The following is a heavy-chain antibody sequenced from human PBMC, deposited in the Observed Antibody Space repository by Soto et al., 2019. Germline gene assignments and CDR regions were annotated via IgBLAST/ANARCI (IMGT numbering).Heavy chain of an antibody. CDR1: GFTFSSYS. J-gene: IGHJ6*02. Sequence: GGSLRLSCAASGFTFSSYSMNWVRQAPGKGLEWVSSISSSSYIYYADSVKGRFTISRDNAKNSLYLQMNSLRAEDTAVYYCARVPPRITMIRYDYYYGMDVWGQGTTVTVSS. CDR3: ARVPPRITMIRYDYYYGMDV. V-gene: IGHV3-21*01. CDR2: ISSSSYI. D-gene: IGHD3-22*01.